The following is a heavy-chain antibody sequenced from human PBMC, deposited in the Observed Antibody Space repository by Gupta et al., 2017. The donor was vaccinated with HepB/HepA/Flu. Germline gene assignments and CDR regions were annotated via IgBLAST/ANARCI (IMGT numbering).Heavy chain of an antibody. Sequence: GSTFGDYAMSWVRQAPGKGLEWVGLIRSKAYGGTTEYAASVKGRFTISRDDAKSIAYLQMNSLKTEDTAVYYCTRQHDYSLSLDYWGQGTLVTGSS. V-gene: IGHV3-49*04. CDR3: TRQHDYSLSLDY. J-gene: IGHJ4*02. CDR2: IRSKAYGGTT. D-gene: IGHD4-11*01. CDR1: GSTFGDYA.